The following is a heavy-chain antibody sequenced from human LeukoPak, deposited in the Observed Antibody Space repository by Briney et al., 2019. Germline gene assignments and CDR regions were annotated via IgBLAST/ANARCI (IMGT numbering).Heavy chain of an antibody. V-gene: IGHV1-18*01. CDR3: ARDLFPGPIGNWFDP. D-gene: IGHD2-21*01. CDR1: GYTFTSYG. Sequence: ASVKVSCKASGYTFTSYGISWVRQAPGQGLEWMGWISAYNGNTNYAQKLKGRVTMTTDTSTSTAYMELRSLRSDDTAVYYCARDLFPGPIGNWFDPWGQGTLVTVSS. CDR2: ISAYNGNT. J-gene: IGHJ5*02.